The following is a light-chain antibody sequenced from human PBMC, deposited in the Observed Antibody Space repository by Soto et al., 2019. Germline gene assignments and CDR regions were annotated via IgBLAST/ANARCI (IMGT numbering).Light chain of an antibody. J-gene: IGKJ1*01. CDR1: QSVSSN. CDR3: QQYNSWPWT. CDR2: GAS. Sequence: EIVLTQSPGTLSLSPGERATLSCRASQSVSSNLAWYQQKPGQVPRLLIYGASSRATGIPARFRGSGSGTEFTLTISSLQSEDFAVYYCQQYNSWPWTFGQGTKV. V-gene: IGKV3D-15*01.